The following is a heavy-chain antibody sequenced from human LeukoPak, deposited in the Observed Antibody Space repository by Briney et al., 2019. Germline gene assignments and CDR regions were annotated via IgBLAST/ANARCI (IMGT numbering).Heavy chain of an antibody. V-gene: IGHV4-39*07. Sequence: SETLSLTCTVSGGSISSSSYYWGWIRQPPGKGLEWIGSIYYSGSTYYNPSLKSRVTISVDTSKNQFSLKLSSVTAADTAVYYCARVFHYDFWSGDLRYYYYYMDVWRKGTTVTVSS. J-gene: IGHJ6*03. CDR3: ARVFHYDFWSGDLRYYYYYMDV. CDR2: IYYSGST. D-gene: IGHD3-3*01. CDR1: GGSISSSSYY.